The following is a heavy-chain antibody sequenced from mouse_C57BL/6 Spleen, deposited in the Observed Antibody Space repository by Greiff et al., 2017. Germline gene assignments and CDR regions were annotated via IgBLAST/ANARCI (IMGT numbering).Heavy chain of an antibody. J-gene: IGHJ3*01. CDR2: IDPSGSET. CDR1: GYTFTSYW. V-gene: IGHV1-52*01. CDR3: ARGTGTGFAY. Sequence: QVQLQQPGAELVRPGSSVKLSCKASGYTFTSYWMHWVKQRPIQGLEWIGNIDPSGSETHYNQKFKDKATLTVDKSSSTAYMQLSSLTSEDSAVYYCARGTGTGFAYWGQGTLVTVSA. D-gene: IGHD4-1*01.